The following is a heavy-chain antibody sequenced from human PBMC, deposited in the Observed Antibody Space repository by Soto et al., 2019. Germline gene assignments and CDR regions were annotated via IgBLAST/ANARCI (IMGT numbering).Heavy chain of an antibody. D-gene: IGHD3-10*01. Sequence: QAQLQESGPRLVKPSETLSLTCSVSGGSISSYYWSWIRKPPGKGLEWIGYVYYTGTTKYNPSLKSRLTISVDTSKNQFSLRLNSVTAADTAIYYCARDQQMGRLDPWGQGTLVTVSS. V-gene: IGHV4-59*01. J-gene: IGHJ5*02. CDR3: ARDQQMGRLDP. CDR2: VYYTGTT. CDR1: GGSISSYY.